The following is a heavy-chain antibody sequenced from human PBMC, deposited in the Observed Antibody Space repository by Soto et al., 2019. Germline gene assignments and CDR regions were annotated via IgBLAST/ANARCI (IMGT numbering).Heavy chain of an antibody. CDR3: ARDQAIPGGYYYGMDV. CDR1: GGTFSSYA. J-gene: IGHJ6*02. Sequence: GASVKVSCKASGGTFSSYAISWVRQAPGQGLEWMGGIIPIFGTANYAQKFQGRVTITADESTSTAYMELSSLRSEDTAVYYCARDQAIPGGYYYGMDVWGQGTTVTVSS. V-gene: IGHV1-69*13. D-gene: IGHD1-26*01. CDR2: IIPIFGTA.